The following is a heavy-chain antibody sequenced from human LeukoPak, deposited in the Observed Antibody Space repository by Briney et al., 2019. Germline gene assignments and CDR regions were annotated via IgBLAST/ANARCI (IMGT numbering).Heavy chain of an antibody. CDR2: ISAYNGNT. CDR1: GYTFTSYG. D-gene: IGHD3-22*01. CDR3: ARDQDSSGYYSEPTDY. J-gene: IGHJ4*02. V-gene: IGHV1-18*01. Sequence: ASVKVSCKASGYTFTSYGISWVRQAPGQGLEWMGWISAYNGNTNYAQKLQGRVTMTTDTSTSTAYMELRSLRSDDTAVCYCARDQDSSGYYSEPTDYWGQGTLVTVSS.